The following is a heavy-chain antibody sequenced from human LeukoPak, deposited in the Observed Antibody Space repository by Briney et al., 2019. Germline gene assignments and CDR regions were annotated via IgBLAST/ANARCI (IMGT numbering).Heavy chain of an antibody. CDR2: INQDGTQT. Sequence: GGSLRLSCAASGFTLSNYWMGWVSLKRGKGLEWVAKINQDGTQTHYVVSFKGPFTLPRNNSKNSLFLQMNNLRAEDTAVYYCSRGWYSCRYYFFVYWGQRTLVTVSS. CDR3: SRGWYSCRYYFFVY. CDR1: GFTLSNYW. J-gene: IGHJ4*02. V-gene: IGHV3-7*02. D-gene: IGHD3-22*01.